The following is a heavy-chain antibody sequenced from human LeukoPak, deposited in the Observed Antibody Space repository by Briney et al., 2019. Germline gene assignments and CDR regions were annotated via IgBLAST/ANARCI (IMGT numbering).Heavy chain of an antibody. CDR1: GFTFSSNY. CDR2: IYSGGNT. CDR3: ARPSGPYYYGLDV. V-gene: IGHV3-53*01. D-gene: IGHD1-26*01. J-gene: IGHJ6*02. Sequence: GGSLGLSCAASGFTFSSNYMSWVRQAPGKGLEWVSVIYSGGNTYYADSVKGRFTISRGNSKNTLYLQMNSLRAEDTAVYYCARPSGPYYYGLDVWGQGTTVTVSS.